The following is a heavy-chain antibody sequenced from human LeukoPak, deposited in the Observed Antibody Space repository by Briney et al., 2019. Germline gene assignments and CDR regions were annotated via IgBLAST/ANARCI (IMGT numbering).Heavy chain of an antibody. J-gene: IGHJ4*02. CDR1: GGSFSGYY. D-gene: IGHD2-15*01. Sequence: SETLSLTCAVYGGSFSGYYWSWIRQPPGKGLEWIGEINHSGTTNYNPSLKSRVTISVDTSKNQFSLKLSSVTAADTAVYYCARNGDYSQDFWGQGTLVTVSS. CDR3: ARNGDYSQDF. CDR2: INHSGTT. V-gene: IGHV4-34*01.